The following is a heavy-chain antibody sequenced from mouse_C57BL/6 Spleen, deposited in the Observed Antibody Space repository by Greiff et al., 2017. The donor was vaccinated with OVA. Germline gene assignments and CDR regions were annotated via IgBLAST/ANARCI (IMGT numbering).Heavy chain of an antibody. CDR2: ISYDGSN. Sequence: ESGPGLVKPSQSLSLTCSVTGYSITSGYYWNWIRQFPGNKLEWMGYISYDGSNNYNPSLKNRISITRYTSKNQFFLKLNSVTTEDTATYYCASGTGAMDYWGQGTSVTVSS. CDR3: ASGTGAMDY. J-gene: IGHJ4*01. V-gene: IGHV3-6*01. CDR1: GYSITSGYY. D-gene: IGHD4-1*01.